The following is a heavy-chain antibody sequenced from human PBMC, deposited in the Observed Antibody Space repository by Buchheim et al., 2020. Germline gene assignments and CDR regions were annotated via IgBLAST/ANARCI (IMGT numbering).Heavy chain of an antibody. CDR1: GYTFTAYY. V-gene: IGHV1-2*02. J-gene: IGHJ3*02. CDR2: INPNGGGT. D-gene: IGHD3-22*01. Sequence: QVQLVQSGAEVEKPGASVKVSCKASGYTFTAYYMHWVRQAPGQGLEWMGWINPNGGGTSYAQKFQGRVTMTRDTSISTAYMELSRLTSDDTAVYYCSRGPSGGFDSSGAPAFDIWGQGT. CDR3: SRGPSGGFDSSGAPAFDI.